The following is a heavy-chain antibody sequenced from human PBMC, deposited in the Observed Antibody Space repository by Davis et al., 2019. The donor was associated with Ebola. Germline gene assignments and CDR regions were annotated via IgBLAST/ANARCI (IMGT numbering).Heavy chain of an antibody. D-gene: IGHD2-2*01. J-gene: IGHJ4*02. Sequence: GGSLRLSCVASGFTFSSIDMTWVRQAPGKGLEWVSYISSSSSTIYYADSVKGRFTISRDNAKNSLYLQMNSLRDEDTAVYYCARSSTPDYWGQGTLVTVSS. V-gene: IGHV3-48*02. CDR3: ARSSTPDY. CDR2: ISSSSSTI. CDR1: GFTFSSID.